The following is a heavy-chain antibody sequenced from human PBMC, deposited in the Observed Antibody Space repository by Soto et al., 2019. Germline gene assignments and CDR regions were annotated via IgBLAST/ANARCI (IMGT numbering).Heavy chain of an antibody. D-gene: IGHD2-21*01. V-gene: IGHV1-45*02. CDR3: ARSPFAESDAFDI. CDR1: GYTFTFRY. CDR2: ITPFKSDT. Sequence: GASVKVSCKASGYTFTFRYLHWVRQAPGQALEWMGWITPFKSDTNYAQKFQDRVTITRDRSVSTAYMELSNLRSDDTAMYYCARSPFAESDAFDIWGQGTMVTVSS. J-gene: IGHJ3*02.